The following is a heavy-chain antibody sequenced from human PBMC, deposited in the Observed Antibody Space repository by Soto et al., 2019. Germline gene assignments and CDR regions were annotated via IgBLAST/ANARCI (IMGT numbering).Heavy chain of an antibody. CDR3: AKASSSIVYNLDS. V-gene: IGHV3-23*01. CDR1: GYSFSSYS. D-gene: IGHD3-3*02. Sequence: EVHLLESGGGLVQPGGSLRLSCAASGYSFSSYSMSWVRQAPGMGLEWVSAISVSGGSTYYADSVRGRFTISRDNSKNTLSLQMTSLRGEDTAVCFCAKASSSIVYNLDSWGQGTLVTVSS. CDR2: ISVSGGST. J-gene: IGHJ4*02.